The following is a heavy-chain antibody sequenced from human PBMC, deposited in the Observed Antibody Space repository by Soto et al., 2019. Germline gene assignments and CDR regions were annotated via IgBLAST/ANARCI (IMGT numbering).Heavy chain of an antibody. V-gene: IGHV4-59*08. CDR3: VRQGFGRLHGLVDV. J-gene: IGHJ6*02. CDR1: DDSNSSYQ. D-gene: IGHD3-10*01. CDR2: NDSNGDK. Sequence: PPETLPLTCTGSDDSNSSYQRSWIRQPPRRRLEGIGYNDSNGDKSYKHSIQNRVTISIDTSTKQFSLKLSSVTAAVTAVYYCVRQGFGRLHGLVDVWGQGTTVTVSS.